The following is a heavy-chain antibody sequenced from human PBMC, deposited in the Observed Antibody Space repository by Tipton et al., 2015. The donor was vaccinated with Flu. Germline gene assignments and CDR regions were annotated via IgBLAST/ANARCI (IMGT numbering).Heavy chain of an antibody. Sequence: SLRLSCAASGFTFDDYAMHWVRQAPGKGLEWVSGISWNSGSIGYADSVKGRFTISRDNAKNSLYLQMNSLRAEDMALYYCAKGGSGSYYNDLFDYWGQGTLVTVSS. CDR3: AKGGSGSYYNDLFDY. CDR2: ISWNSGSI. V-gene: IGHV3-9*03. CDR1: GFTFDDYA. D-gene: IGHD3-10*01. J-gene: IGHJ4*02.